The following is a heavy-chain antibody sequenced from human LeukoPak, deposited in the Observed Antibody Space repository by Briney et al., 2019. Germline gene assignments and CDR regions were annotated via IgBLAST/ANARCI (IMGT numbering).Heavy chain of an antibody. CDR3: ARCTTGYSSSWGFDY. V-gene: IGHV4-34*01. Sequence: PSETLSLTCAVYGGSFSGYYWSWIRQPPGKGLEWIGEINHSGSTNYNPSLKSRVTISVDTSKNQFSLKLSSVTAADTAVYYCARCTTGYSSSWGFDYWGQGTLVTVSS. CDR1: GGSFSGYY. D-gene: IGHD6-13*01. CDR2: INHSGST. J-gene: IGHJ4*02.